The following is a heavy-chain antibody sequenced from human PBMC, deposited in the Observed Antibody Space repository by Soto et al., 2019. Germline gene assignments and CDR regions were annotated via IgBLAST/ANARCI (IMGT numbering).Heavy chain of an antibody. CDR3: ARSPPGGEARHAFDI. J-gene: IGHJ3*02. D-gene: IGHD6-6*01. CDR1: GYTFTSYG. V-gene: IGHV1-18*01. CDR2: ISAYNGNT. Sequence: ASVKVSCKASGYTFTSYGISWVRQAPGQGLEWMGWISAYNGNTNYAQKLQGRVTMTTDTSTSTAYMELRSLRSDDTAAYYCARSPPGGEARHAFDIWGQGTMVTVSS.